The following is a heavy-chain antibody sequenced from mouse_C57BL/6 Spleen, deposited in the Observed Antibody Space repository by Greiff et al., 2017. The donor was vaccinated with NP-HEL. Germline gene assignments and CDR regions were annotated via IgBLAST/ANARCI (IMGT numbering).Heavy chain of an antibody. CDR2: INPSSGYT. D-gene: IGHD3-2*02. Sequence: VQLQQSGAELARPGASVKMSCKASGYTFTSYTMHWVKQRPGQGLEWIGYINPSSGYTKYNQKFKDKATLTADKSSSTAYMQLSSLTSEDSAVYYCARGQLRLRDAMDYWGQGTSVTVSS. CDR1: GYTFTSYT. J-gene: IGHJ4*01. V-gene: IGHV1-4*01. CDR3: ARGQLRLRDAMDY.